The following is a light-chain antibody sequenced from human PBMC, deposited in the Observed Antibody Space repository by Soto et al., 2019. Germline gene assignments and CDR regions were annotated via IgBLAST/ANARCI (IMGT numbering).Light chain of an antibody. Sequence: QSALTQPPSASGSPGQSVTISCTGTSSDVGGYNYVSWYQQHPGKAPKLMIYEVSKRPSGVPDRFSGSKSGNTASLTVSGLQAEDEADYYGSSYAGSTFYVFGTGTKVTVL. CDR1: SSDVGGYNY. CDR2: EVS. CDR3: SSYAGSTFYV. V-gene: IGLV2-8*01. J-gene: IGLJ1*01.